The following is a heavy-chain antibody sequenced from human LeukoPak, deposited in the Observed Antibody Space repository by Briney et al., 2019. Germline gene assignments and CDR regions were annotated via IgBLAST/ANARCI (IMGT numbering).Heavy chain of an antibody. CDR2: ISYDGSNE. D-gene: IGHD3-10*01. Sequence: GGSLRLSCAASRFTVSSYAMHWVRQAPGKGLEWVAVISYDGSNEYYADSVKGRFTISRDNSKNTLYLRIHSLRTEDTAVYYCARDRFPTMVRGATDAFDLWGQGTMVTVSS. J-gene: IGHJ3*01. CDR3: ARDRFPTMVRGATDAFDL. CDR1: RFTVSSYA. V-gene: IGHV3-30-3*01.